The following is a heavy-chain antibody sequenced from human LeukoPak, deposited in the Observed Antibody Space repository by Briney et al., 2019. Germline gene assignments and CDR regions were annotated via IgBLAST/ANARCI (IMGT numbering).Heavy chain of an antibody. V-gene: IGHV3-30*19. CDR2: ISYHGTNQ. CDR1: GFTFSSYG. J-gene: IGHJ4*02. Sequence: PGGSLRLSCAASGFTFSSYGMHWVRQAPGKGLEWVAVISYHGTNQYYADSVRGRFAISRDSSRNTLYLQMNSLRAEDTAVYFCARDRGTSSWYSDYWGQGTLVTVSS. D-gene: IGHD6-13*01. CDR3: ARDRGTSSWYSDY.